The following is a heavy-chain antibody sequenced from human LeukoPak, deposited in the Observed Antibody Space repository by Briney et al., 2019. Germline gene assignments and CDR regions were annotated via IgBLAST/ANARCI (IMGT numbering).Heavy chain of an antibody. J-gene: IGHJ6*03. D-gene: IGHD3-10*01. CDR1: GYTFTGYY. CDR3: ARLESITMVRGVRKYYYYYMDV. CDR2: INPNSGGT. Sequence: GASVKVSCKASGYTFTGYYMHWVRQAPGQGLEWMGWINPNSGGTNYAQKFQGRVTMTRDTSISTAYMELSRLRSDDTAVYYCARLESITMVRGVRKYYYYYMDVWGKGTTVTISS. V-gene: IGHV1-2*02.